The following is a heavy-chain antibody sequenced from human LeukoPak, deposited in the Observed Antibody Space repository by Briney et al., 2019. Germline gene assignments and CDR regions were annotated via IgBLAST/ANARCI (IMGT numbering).Heavy chain of an antibody. CDR3: AREGQWELLRNDAFDI. Sequence: GGSLRLSCAASGFTFSSYEMNWVRQAPGKGLEWVSYISSSGSTIYYADSVKGRFTISRDNAKNSLYLQMNSLRAEDTAVYYCAREGQWELLRNDAFDIWGQGTMVTVSS. CDR1: GFTFSSYE. V-gene: IGHV3-48*03. D-gene: IGHD1-26*01. CDR2: ISSSGSTI. J-gene: IGHJ3*02.